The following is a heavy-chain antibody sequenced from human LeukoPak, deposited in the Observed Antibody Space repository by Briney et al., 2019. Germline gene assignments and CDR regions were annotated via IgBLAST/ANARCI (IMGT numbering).Heavy chain of an antibody. V-gene: IGHV3-48*01. CDR1: GFTFSSYS. D-gene: IGHD7-27*01. CDR3: ARVFNWGDFDY. Sequence: PGGSLRLSCAASGFTFSSYSMNWVRQAPGKGLEWVSYISSSSSTIYYADSVKGRFTISRDNAKNSLYLQMNSLRAEDTAVYYCARVFNWGDFDYWGQGTLVTVSS. CDR2: ISSSSSTI. J-gene: IGHJ4*02.